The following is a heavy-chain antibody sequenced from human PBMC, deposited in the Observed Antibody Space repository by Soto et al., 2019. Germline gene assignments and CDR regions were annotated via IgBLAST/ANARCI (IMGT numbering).Heavy chain of an antibody. CDR2: ISNNGAHT. Sequence: EAQLVESGGGLVQPGGSLRLSCAASGFTFSNYEMHWVRQARGKGLEYVSGISNNGAHTDYAKSVKGRFTISRDNSENTLYLQMGSRRAEDMALYYCARRGYGSRWPNVYMDVWGKGTTVTVSS. V-gene: IGHV3-64*01. CDR1: GFTFSNYE. CDR3: ARRGYGSRWPNVYMDV. D-gene: IGHD6-13*01. J-gene: IGHJ6*03.